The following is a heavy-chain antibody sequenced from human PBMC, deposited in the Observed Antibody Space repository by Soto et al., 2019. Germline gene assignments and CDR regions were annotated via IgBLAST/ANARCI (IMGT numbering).Heavy chain of an antibody. V-gene: IGHV1-2*02. Sequence: GASVKVSCKASGYTFTGYYMHWVRQAPGQGLEWMGWINPNSGGTNYAQKFQGRVTMTRDTSISTAHMELSRLRSDDTAVYYCARSYSYDPYNWFDPWGQGTLVTVSS. J-gene: IGHJ5*02. CDR2: INPNSGGT. D-gene: IGHD5-18*01. CDR3: ARSYSYDPYNWFDP. CDR1: GYTFTGYY.